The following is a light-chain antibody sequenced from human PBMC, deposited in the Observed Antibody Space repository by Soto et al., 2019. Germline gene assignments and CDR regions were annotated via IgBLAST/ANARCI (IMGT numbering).Light chain of an antibody. Sequence: QAVLTQPPSASGTPGQRVTISCSGSSSNIGSNSVNWYQQLPGTAPKLLIHSKNQRPSGVPDRFSGSKSGTSASLAISGLQSEDEADYYCAAWDDSLSGVVFGGGTKLTVL. CDR1: SSNIGSNS. J-gene: IGLJ2*01. CDR2: SKN. CDR3: AAWDDSLSGVV. V-gene: IGLV1-44*01.